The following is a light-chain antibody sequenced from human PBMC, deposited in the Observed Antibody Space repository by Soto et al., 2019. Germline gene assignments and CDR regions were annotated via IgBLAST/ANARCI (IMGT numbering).Light chain of an antibody. Sequence: IVVTQTNATLSSSPGERAILSCRASQSVSSYLAWYQQKPGQAPRLLIYDASNRATGIPARFSGSGSGTDFTLTISILEPEDFAVYYCQQYSSSPLTFGGGTKVDI. CDR3: QQYSSSPLT. CDR2: DAS. J-gene: IGKJ4*01. CDR1: QSVSSY. V-gene: IGKV3-11*01.